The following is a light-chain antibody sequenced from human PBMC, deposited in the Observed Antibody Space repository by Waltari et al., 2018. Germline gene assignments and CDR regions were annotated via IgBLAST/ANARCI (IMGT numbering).Light chain of an antibody. CDR3: HHYGSSPYT. V-gene: IGKV3-20*01. Sequence: EIVLTQSPGTLSLSPGERVTLSCRASQSVSSSYLAWYQQKPGQAPRLLIYGASSRATGIPDRFSGSGSGTDFTLTISRLEPEDFAVYYCHHYGSSPYTFGQGTKVEIK. CDR2: GAS. CDR1: QSVSSSY. J-gene: IGKJ2*01.